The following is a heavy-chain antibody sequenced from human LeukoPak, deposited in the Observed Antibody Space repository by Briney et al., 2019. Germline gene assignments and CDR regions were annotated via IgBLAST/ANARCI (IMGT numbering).Heavy chain of an antibody. D-gene: IGHD3-22*01. CDR2: ISGSGGST. V-gene: IGHV3-23*01. Sequence: GGSLRLSCAASGFTFSSYAMSWVRQAPGKGLEWVSAISGSGGSTYYADSVKGRFTISRDNSKNTLYLQMNSLRAGDTAVYYCAKTPKWSMIVVVYVDYWGQGTLVTVSS. J-gene: IGHJ4*02. CDR1: GFTFSSYA. CDR3: AKTPKWSMIVVVYVDY.